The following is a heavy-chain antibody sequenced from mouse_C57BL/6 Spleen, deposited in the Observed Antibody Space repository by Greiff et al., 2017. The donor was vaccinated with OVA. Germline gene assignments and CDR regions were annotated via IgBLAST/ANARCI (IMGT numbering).Heavy chain of an antibody. CDR2: INPSTGGT. V-gene: IGHV1-42*01. J-gene: IGHJ2*01. CDR3: ARGDYGFDD. CDR1: GYSFTGYY. D-gene: IGHD2-4*01. Sequence: EVQLQQSGPELVKPGASVKISCKASGYSFTGYYMNWVKQSPEKSLEWIGEINPSTGGTTYNQKFKAKATLTVDKSSSTAYMQLKSLTSEDSAVYYCARGDYGFDDWGQGTTLTVSS.